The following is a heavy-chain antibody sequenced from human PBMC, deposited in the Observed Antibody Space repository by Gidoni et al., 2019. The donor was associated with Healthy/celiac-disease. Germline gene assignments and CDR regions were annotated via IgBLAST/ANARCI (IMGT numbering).Heavy chain of an antibody. J-gene: IGHJ5*02. CDR3: ARHDRGIAARRWFDP. CDR2: IYYSGST. CDR1: GGSISSSSYY. V-gene: IGHV4-39*01. D-gene: IGHD6-6*01. Sequence: QLQLQESGPGLVKPSETLSLTCTVSGGSISSSSYYWGWIRQPPGKGLEWIGSIYYSGSTYYNPSLKSRVTISVDTSKNQFSLKLSSVTAADTAVYYCARHDRGIAARRWFDPWGQGTLVTVSS.